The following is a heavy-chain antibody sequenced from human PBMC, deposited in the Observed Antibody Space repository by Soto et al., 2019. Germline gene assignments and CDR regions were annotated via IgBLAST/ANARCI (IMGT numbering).Heavy chain of an antibody. Sequence: SGPTLESPTQTLTLTLTSAGFSLSTSGVGVGWIRQPPGKALEWLALIYWNDDKRYSPSLKSRLTITKDTSKNQVVLTMTNMDPVDTATYYCAHSNSLGRWLQFIPGQNWFDPWGQGTLVTVS. CDR3: AHSNSLGRWLQFIPGQNWFDP. CDR2: IYWNDDK. J-gene: IGHJ5*02. D-gene: IGHD5-12*01. CDR1: GFSLSTSGVG. V-gene: IGHV2-5*01.